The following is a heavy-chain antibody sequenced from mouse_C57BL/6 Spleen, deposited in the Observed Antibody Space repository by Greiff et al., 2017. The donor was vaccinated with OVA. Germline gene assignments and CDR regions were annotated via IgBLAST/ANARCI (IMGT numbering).Heavy chain of an antibody. D-gene: IGHD2-1*01. J-gene: IGHJ2*01. CDR2: LYPGDGDT. CDR3: ARDGKGY. CDR1: GYAFSSSW. Sequence: VQLQESGPELVKPGASVKISCKASGYAFSSSWMNWVKQRPGKGLEWIGRLYPGDGDTNYNGKFKGKATLTADKSSSTAYMQLSSLTSEDSAVYYCARDGKGYWGQGTTLTVSS. V-gene: IGHV1-82*01.